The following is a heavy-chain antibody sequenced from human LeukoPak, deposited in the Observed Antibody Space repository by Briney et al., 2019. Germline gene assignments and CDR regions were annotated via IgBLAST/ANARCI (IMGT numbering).Heavy chain of an antibody. CDR3: ARGSDMVATFRFDY. V-gene: IGHV1-69*13. Sequence: SVKVSCKASGYTFTSYDFNWVRQATGQRPEWMGGIIPIFGTANYAQKFQGRVTITADESTSTAYMELSSLRSEDTAVYYCARGSDMVATFRFDYWGQGTLVTVSS. J-gene: IGHJ4*02. D-gene: IGHD5-12*01. CDR1: GYTFTSYD. CDR2: IIPIFGTA.